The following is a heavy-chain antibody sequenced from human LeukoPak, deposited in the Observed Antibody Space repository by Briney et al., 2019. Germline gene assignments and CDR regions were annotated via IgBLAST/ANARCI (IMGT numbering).Heavy chain of an antibody. J-gene: IGHJ4*02. CDR2: MSPNSGDT. CDR1: GYTFTSYD. Sequence: ASVKVSCKASGYTFTSYDFNWVRQATGQRPEWMGWMSPNSGDTGCAQKFQDRVTMTRNTSISTAYMELSSLRSDDTAVYYCARGPPNWGYGYWGPGTLVTVSS. D-gene: IGHD7-27*01. V-gene: IGHV1-8*01. CDR3: ARGPPNWGYGY.